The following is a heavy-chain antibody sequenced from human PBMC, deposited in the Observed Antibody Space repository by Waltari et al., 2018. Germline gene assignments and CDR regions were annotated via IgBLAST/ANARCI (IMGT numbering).Heavy chain of an antibody. V-gene: IGHV4-4*02. CDR3: AGDRAIGLFFDY. CDR1: GDSISGHYW. J-gene: IGHJ4*02. D-gene: IGHD2-2*01. Sequence: QVQLQESGQGLVKPSGTLSLPCAVSGDSISGHYWWSWVRQSPEKGLEWIGQVHHSGKTHYNPSLQSRVAISVDKPKNQFSLNLNSVTAADTAIYYCAGDRAIGLFFDYWGRGTLVTVSS. CDR2: VHHSGKT.